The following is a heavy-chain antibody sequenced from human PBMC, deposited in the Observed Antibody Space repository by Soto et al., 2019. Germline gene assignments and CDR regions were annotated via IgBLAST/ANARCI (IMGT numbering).Heavy chain of an antibody. V-gene: IGHV3-30*18. J-gene: IGHJ4*02. CDR1: GFTFSDYA. CDR3: AKGGRQWLVTSDFNC. CDR2: VSHDGRNT. Sequence: VQLVESGGGVVQPGRSLRLSCAASGFTFSDYAMHWVRQAPGKGLEWVAVVSHDGRNTHYADSVKGRFTISRDSSKNTVALEMTSLRAEDRAVYYCAKGGRQWLVTSDFNCWGQGALVTVSS. D-gene: IGHD6-19*01.